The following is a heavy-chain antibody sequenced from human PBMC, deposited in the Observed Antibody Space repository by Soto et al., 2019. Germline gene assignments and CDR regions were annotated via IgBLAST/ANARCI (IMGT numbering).Heavy chain of an antibody. CDR1: GGSIISSSYY. V-gene: IGHV4-39*01. CDR3: ARRLYYDSSGFEGGGMDV. Sequence: SETLSLTCTVSGGSIISSSYYWGWIRKPPGKGLEWIGSIYYSGSTYYNPSLKSRVTISVDTSKNQFSLKLSSVTAADTAVYYCARRLYYDSSGFEGGGMDVWGQGTTVTVSS. D-gene: IGHD3-22*01. J-gene: IGHJ6*02. CDR2: IYYSGST.